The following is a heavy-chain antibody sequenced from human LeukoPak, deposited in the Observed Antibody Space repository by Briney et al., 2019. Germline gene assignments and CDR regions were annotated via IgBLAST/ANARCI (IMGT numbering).Heavy chain of an antibody. V-gene: IGHV1-18*01. CDR2: TSPYNVNT. CDR1: GYTFTNYD. J-gene: IGHJ2*01. Sequence: ASVKVSCRASGYTFTNYDISWVGKAPGKGLEWMGSTSPYNVNTDSAQEFQGRITLTTDSSTSTAYMELRSLTSDDSAVYYCATGGGYWYSDLWGRGTLVTVSS. CDR3: ATGGGYWYSDL. D-gene: IGHD3-10*01.